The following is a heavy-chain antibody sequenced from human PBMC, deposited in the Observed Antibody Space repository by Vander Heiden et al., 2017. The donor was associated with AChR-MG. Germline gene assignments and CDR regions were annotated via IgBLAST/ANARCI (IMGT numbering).Heavy chain of an antibody. CDR2: IYYSGST. CDR3: ARTGITGTVESFDY. D-gene: IGHD1-20*01. V-gene: IGHV4-39*01. J-gene: IGHJ4*02. Sequence: QLQLQESGPGLVQPSETLSLTCTVSGGSISSSSYYWGWIRQPPGKGLEWIGSIYYSGSTYYNPSLKSRVTISVDTSKNQFSLKLSSVTAADTAVYYCARTGITGTVESFDYWGQGTLVTVSS. CDR1: GGSISSSSYY.